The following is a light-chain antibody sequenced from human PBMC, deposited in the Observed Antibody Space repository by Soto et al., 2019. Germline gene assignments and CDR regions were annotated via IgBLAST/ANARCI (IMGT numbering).Light chain of an antibody. Sequence: IQMTQSPSAMSASVGDRVTITCRASQGISTSLAWYQQEPGKVPKRLLYDASTLQSRVPSRFSGSGSGTEFTLTISSLQPEDFATYYCLQYNTYSRTFGQGTKLDIK. J-gene: IGKJ2*01. CDR3: LQYNTYSRT. CDR2: DAS. V-gene: IGKV1-17*03. CDR1: QGISTS.